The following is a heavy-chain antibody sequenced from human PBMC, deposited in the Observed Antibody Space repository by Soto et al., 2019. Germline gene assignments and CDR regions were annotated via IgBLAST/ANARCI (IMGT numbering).Heavy chain of an antibody. D-gene: IGHD2-15*01. CDR1: GFTFSSYA. CDR3: ATSCGGSCYSWFDP. V-gene: IGHV3-30-3*01. CDR2: ISYDGSNK. J-gene: IGHJ5*02. Sequence: QVQLVESGGGVVQPGRSLRLSCAASGFTFSSYAMHWVRQAPGKGLEWVAVISYDGSNKFYADSVKGRFTISRDNSKNTLFLQMNSLRAEDTAVYYCATSCGGSCYSWFDPWGQGTLVTVSS.